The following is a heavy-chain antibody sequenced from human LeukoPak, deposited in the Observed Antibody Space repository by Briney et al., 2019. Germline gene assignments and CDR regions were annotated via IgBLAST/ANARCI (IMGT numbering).Heavy chain of an antibody. CDR2: INPNSGGT. CDR1: GYTFTGYY. V-gene: IGHV1-2*06. Sequence: ASVKVSRKASGYTFTGYYMHWVRQAPGQGLEWMGRINPNSGGTNYAQKFQGRVTMTRDTSISTAYMELSRLRSDDTAVYYCARGQEYYYDSSGYYAGFDYWGQGTLVTVSS. J-gene: IGHJ4*02. CDR3: ARGQEYYYDSSGYYAGFDY. D-gene: IGHD3-22*01.